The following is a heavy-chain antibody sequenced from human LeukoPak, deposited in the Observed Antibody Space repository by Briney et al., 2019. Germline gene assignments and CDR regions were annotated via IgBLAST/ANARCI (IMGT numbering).Heavy chain of an antibody. CDR1: GFTFSSYA. CDR3: ARGGSYSYFDY. Sequence: PGGSLRLSCAASGFTFSSYAMHWVRQAPGKGLEWVAVISYDGSNKYYADSVKGRFTISRDNSKNALYLQMNSLRAEDTAVYYCARGGSYSYFDYWGQGTLVTVSS. D-gene: IGHD1-26*01. J-gene: IGHJ4*02. CDR2: ISYDGSNK. V-gene: IGHV3-30*01.